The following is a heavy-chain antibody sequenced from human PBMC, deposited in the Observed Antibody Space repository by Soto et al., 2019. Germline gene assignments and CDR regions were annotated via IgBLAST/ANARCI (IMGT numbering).Heavy chain of an antibody. Sequence: GGSLRLSCAASGFTFSSYEMNWVRQAPGKGLEWVSYISSSGSTIYYADSVKGRFTVSRDNAKNSLYLQMNSLRAEDTAVYYCARNSVDTAMVTLYYYYGMDVWGQGTTVTVSS. D-gene: IGHD5-18*01. CDR2: ISSSGSTI. CDR3: ARNSVDTAMVTLYYYYGMDV. CDR1: GFTFSSYE. J-gene: IGHJ6*02. V-gene: IGHV3-48*03.